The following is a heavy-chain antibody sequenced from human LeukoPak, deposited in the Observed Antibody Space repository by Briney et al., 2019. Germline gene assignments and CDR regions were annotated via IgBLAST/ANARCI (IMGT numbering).Heavy chain of an antibody. D-gene: IGHD3-16*01. V-gene: IGHV4-34*01. CDR2: INHSGST. CDR1: GGSFSDYY. CDR3: ARTRIGGGDY. J-gene: IGHJ4*02. Sequence: SETLSLTCAVYGGSFSDYYWSWIRQPPGKGLEWIGEINHSGSTNYNPSLKSRVTISVDTSKNQFSLKLSSVTAADTAVYYCARTRIGGGDYWGQGTLVTVSS.